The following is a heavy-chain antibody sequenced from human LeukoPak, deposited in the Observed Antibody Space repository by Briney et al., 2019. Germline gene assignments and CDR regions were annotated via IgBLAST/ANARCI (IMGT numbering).Heavy chain of an antibody. CDR3: ARPYSSSSRGTFDI. D-gene: IGHD6-6*01. CDR1: GGSISSSSYY. V-gene: IGHV4-61*03. Sequence: SETLSLTCTVSGGSISSSSYYWSWIRQSPGKGLEWIGNIYYSGSTNYNPSLKSRVTISVDTSKNHFSLKLSSVTAADTAVYYCARPYSSSSRGTFDIWGQGTMVTVSS. CDR2: IYYSGST. J-gene: IGHJ3*02.